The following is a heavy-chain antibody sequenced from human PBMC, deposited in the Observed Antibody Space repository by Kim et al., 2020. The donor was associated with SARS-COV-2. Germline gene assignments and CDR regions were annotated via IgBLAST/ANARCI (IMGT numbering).Heavy chain of an antibody. J-gene: IGHJ2*01. CDR2: VKSDGTTT. CDR3: TRDLSGDGDWYFDL. D-gene: IGHD7-27*01. Sequence: GGSLRLSCSASGFTLASYWMHWVRQAPGKGLVWVSRVKSDGTTTTYADSVQGRFTISRDNAKNTLYLQMDSLIVEDTAVYYCTRDLSGDGDWYFDLWRGG. CDR1: GFTLASYW. V-gene: IGHV3-74*01.